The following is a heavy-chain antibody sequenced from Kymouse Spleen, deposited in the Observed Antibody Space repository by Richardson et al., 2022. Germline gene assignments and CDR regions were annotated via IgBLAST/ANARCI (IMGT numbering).Heavy chain of an antibody. V-gene: IGHV3-15*01. D-gene: IGHD3-10*01. Sequence: EVQLVESGGGLVKPGGSLRLSCAASGFTFSNAWMSWVRQAPGKGLEWVGRIKSKTDGGTTDYAAPVKGRFTISRDDSKNTLYLQMNSLKTEDTAVYYCTTAYGSGSPYYYYGMDVWGQGTTVTVSS. J-gene: IGHJ6*02. CDR2: IKSKTDGGTT. CDR1: GFTFSNAW. CDR3: TTAYGSGSPYYYYGMDV.